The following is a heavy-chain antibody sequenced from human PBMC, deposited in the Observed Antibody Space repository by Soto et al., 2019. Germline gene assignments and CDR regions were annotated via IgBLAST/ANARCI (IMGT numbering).Heavy chain of an antibody. CDR3: ARDRGAVTGQYFDY. D-gene: IGHD6-19*01. CDR1: GFTFSAYY. CDR2: ISSSGTSA. Sequence: QVQLEESGGGLVKPGGSLRPSCAASGFTFSAYYMSWIRQAPGKGLEYISYISSSGTSANYADSVKGRFTISRDNAKNALYLQMNSLRAEDTAVYYCARDRGAVTGQYFDYWGQGALVTVSS. V-gene: IGHV3-11*05. J-gene: IGHJ4*02.